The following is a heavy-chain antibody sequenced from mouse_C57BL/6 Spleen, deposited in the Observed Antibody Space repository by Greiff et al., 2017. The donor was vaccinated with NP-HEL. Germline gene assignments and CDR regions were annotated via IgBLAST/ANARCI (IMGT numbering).Heavy chain of an antibody. V-gene: IGHV1-26*01. Sequence: EVQLQQSGPELVKPGASVKISCKASGYTFTDYYMNWVKQSHGKSLEWIGDINPNNGGTSYNQKFKGKATLTVDKSSSTAYMELRSLTSEDSAVYYCALIYYDYPDAMDYWGQGTSGTVSS. J-gene: IGHJ4*01. CDR2: INPNNGGT. D-gene: IGHD2-4*01. CDR3: ALIYYDYPDAMDY. CDR1: GYTFTDYY.